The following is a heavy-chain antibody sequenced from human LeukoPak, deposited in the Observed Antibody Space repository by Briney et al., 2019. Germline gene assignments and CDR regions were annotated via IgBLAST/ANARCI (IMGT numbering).Heavy chain of an antibody. CDR2: ISDSGDYT. J-gene: IGHJ4*02. D-gene: IGHD2-8*01. Sequence: GGSLRLSCAGSSSYSISWVRQAPGQGLEWVSVISDSGDYTSYADSVRGRFTISRDNSRNTLYLQMISLRPEDTAVYYCAKDTSIGKYCTNGVCSPFDYWGQGTLVTVSS. CDR3: AKDTSIGKYCTNGVCSPFDY. CDR1: SSYS. V-gene: IGHV3-23*01.